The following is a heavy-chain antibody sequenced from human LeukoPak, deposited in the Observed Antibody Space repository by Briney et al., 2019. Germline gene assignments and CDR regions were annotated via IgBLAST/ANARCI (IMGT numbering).Heavy chain of an antibody. CDR3: ARDSSGYTFDY. CDR1: GFTFSSYS. D-gene: IGHD3-22*01. Sequence: GGSLRLSCAASGFTFSSYSMNWVRQAPGKGLEWVSSISSSSSYIYYADSVKGRFTISRDNDKNSLYLQMNSLRAEDTAVYYCARDSSGYTFDYWGQGTLVTVSS. V-gene: IGHV3-21*01. J-gene: IGHJ4*02. CDR2: ISSSSSYI.